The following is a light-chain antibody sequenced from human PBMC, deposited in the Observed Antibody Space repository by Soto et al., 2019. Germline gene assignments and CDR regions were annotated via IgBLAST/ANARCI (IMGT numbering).Light chain of an antibody. J-gene: IGKJ5*01. CDR3: QQRSSWPPG. V-gene: IGKV3-11*01. Sequence: EIVLTQSPATLSLSPGERAALSCRASQSVSTYLAWYQQKPGQAPRLLIYDASNRATGIPARFTGSGSGTDFTLTISSLEPEDFAVYYCQQRSSWPPGFGQGTRLEI. CDR1: QSVSTY. CDR2: DAS.